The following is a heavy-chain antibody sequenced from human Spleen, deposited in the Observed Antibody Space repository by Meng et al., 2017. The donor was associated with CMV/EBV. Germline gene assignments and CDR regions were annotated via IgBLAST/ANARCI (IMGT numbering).Heavy chain of an antibody. Sequence: GSLRLSCSVSGGSMSSYYWSWIRQPPGKGLEWIGYIYYSGYTNYNPSLKSRVTISVDTSKNQFSLKLSSVTTSDTAVYYCARAVGATPPDYWGQGTLVTVSS. CDR2: IYYSGYT. D-gene: IGHD1-26*01. CDR3: ARAVGATPPDY. J-gene: IGHJ4*02. V-gene: IGHV4-59*01. CDR1: GGSMSSYY.